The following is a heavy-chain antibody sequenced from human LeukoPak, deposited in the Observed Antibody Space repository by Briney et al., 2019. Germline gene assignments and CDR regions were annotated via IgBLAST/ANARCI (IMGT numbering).Heavy chain of an antibody. D-gene: IGHD6-13*01. CDR2: IYYSGST. Sequence: SETLSLTCTVSGGSISSSSYYWGWIRQPPGKGLEWIGSIYYSGSTYYNPSLKSRVTISVDTSKNQFSLKLSSVTAADTAVYYCARQGGQQLAYYYCYYGMDVWGQGTAVTVSS. J-gene: IGHJ6*02. CDR3: ARQGGQQLAYYYCYYGMDV. CDR1: GGSISSSSYY. V-gene: IGHV4-39*01.